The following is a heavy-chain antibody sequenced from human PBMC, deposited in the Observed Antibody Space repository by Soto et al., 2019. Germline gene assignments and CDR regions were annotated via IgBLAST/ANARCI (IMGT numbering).Heavy chain of an antibody. V-gene: IGHV1-2*02. CDR2: INPNSGGT. CDR3: ARAYCGGDCYRNYFDY. CDR1: GGTFSSYA. D-gene: IGHD2-21*02. J-gene: IGHJ4*02. Sequence: ASVKVSCKASGGTFSSYAISWVRQAPGQGLEWMGWINPNSGGTNYAQKFQGRVTMTRDTSISTAYMELSRLRSDDTAVYYCARAYCGGDCYRNYFDYWGQGTLVTVSS.